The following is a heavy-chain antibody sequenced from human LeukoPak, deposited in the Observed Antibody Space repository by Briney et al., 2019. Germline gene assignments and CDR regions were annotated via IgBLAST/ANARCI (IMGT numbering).Heavy chain of an antibody. CDR2: INHSGST. D-gene: IGHD3/OR15-3a*01. V-gene: IGHV4-34*01. CDR3: ARHVDF. J-gene: IGHJ1*01. Sequence: PGGSLRLSCAASGFTFSSYAMSWVRQAPGKGLEWIGEINHSGSTNYNPSLKSRVTISVDTSKNQFSLKLSSVTAADTAVYYCARHVDFWGQGTLVTVSS. CDR1: GFTFSSYA.